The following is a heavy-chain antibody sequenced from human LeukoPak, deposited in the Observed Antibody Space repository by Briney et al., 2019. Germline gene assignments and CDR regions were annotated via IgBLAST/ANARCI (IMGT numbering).Heavy chain of an antibody. CDR1: GGSTSSYY. D-gene: IGHD3-10*01. CDR2: IYYRGST. V-gene: IGHV4-59*01. J-gene: IGHJ4*02. Sequence: SETLSLTCSVAGGSTSSYYWSWIRQPPGKGLEWIGYIYYRGSTKYNPSLKSRVTISVDTSNNQFSLKLSSVAAADTAVYYCAAAAYGSGSYTVDYWGQGTLVTVSS. CDR3: AAAAYGSGSYTVDY.